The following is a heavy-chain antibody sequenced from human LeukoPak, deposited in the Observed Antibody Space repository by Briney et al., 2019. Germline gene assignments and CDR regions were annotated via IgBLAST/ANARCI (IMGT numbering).Heavy chain of an antibody. J-gene: IGHJ4*02. Sequence: PGGSLRLSCAASGFSFSSFGMSWVRQAPGKGLEWVSRISGSDGSTDYADSVKGRFTISRDNSKNTLYLQMNSLRAEDTAIYYCAKFYRATRGACDSWDQGTLVTVSS. CDR1: GFSFSSFG. V-gene: IGHV3-23*01. CDR2: ISGSDGST. D-gene: IGHD2-21*02. CDR3: AKFYRATRGACDS.